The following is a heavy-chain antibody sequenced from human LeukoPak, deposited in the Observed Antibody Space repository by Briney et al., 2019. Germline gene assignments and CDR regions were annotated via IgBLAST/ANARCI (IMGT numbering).Heavy chain of an antibody. CDR1: GGSISSSSYF. Sequence: SETLSLTCTVSGGSISSSSYFWGWIRQTLAPGKGLEWIGYIYYSGSTYYNPSLKSRLTISVDTSKNQFSLKLSSVTAADTAVYYCARDRGNYFDFWGQGTLVTVSS. CDR2: IYYSGST. CDR3: ARDRGNYFDF. V-gene: IGHV4-31*03. J-gene: IGHJ4*02.